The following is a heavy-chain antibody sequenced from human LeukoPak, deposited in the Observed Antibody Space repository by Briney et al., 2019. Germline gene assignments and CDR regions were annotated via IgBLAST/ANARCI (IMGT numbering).Heavy chain of an antibody. CDR3: ARGKVYYYYDY. V-gene: IGHV3-53*01. D-gene: IGHD5/OR15-5a*01. CDR1: GFNVRSNY. J-gene: IGHJ4*02. Sequence: GGSLRLSCTVSGFNVRSNYMTWVRQAPGKGLEWVSVLHSGGDTYYVDSVRGRFTISRDNSENMLFLQMNGLRADDSAIYYCARGKVYYYYDYWGQGTLVTVSS. CDR2: LHSGGDT.